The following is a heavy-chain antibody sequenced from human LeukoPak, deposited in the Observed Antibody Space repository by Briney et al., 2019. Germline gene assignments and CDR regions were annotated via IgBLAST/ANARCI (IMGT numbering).Heavy chain of an antibody. Sequence: TGGSLRLSCAASGFTFSSCAMTWVRQAPGKGLEWVSGVSESGDTTYYADSVKGRLTVSRDNSKNTLYLQMNSLRAEDTAVYYCAKHSGGSYHSPFDYWGQGTRVTVSS. CDR2: VSESGDTT. D-gene: IGHD2-15*01. CDR3: AKHSGGSYHSPFDY. J-gene: IGHJ4*02. V-gene: IGHV3-23*01. CDR1: GFTFSSCA.